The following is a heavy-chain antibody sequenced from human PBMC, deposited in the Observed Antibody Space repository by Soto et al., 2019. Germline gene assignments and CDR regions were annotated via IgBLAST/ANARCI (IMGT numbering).Heavy chain of an antibody. J-gene: IGHJ4*02. Sequence: QLQLQESGPGLVKPSETLSLTCTVSDGSISNSSYFWAWIRQPPGKGLEWIATIYYSGSTYYNPSRKRPVPMSVDTSKNQFSLKLSSVTAADTAVYYCARHGDDRTAYSYPFDSWGQGTLVTVAS. D-gene: IGHD3-22*01. V-gene: IGHV4-39*01. CDR2: IYYSGST. CDR1: DGSISNSSYF. CDR3: ARHGDDRTAYSYPFDS.